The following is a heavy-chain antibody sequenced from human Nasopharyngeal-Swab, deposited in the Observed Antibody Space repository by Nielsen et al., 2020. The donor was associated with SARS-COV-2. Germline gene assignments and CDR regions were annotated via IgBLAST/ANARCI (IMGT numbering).Heavy chain of an antibody. D-gene: IGHD3-16*01. J-gene: IGHJ6*02. CDR2: IYYSGST. V-gene: IGHV4-59*01. CDR3: ARVEGGFYRPWYYGMDV. Sequence: WIRQPPGKGLEWIGYIYYSGSTNYNPSLKSRVTISVDTSKNQFSLKLSSVTAADTAVYYCARVEGGFYRPWYYGMDVWGQGTTVTVSS.